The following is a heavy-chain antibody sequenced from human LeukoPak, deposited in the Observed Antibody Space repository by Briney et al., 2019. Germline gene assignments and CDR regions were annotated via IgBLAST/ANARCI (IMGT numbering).Heavy chain of an antibody. J-gene: IGHJ6*03. V-gene: IGHV4-34*01. Sequence: SETLSLTCAVHGGSFSGYYWSWIGKPPGKGLEWIGEIILGGGTTYNPSLKSRVTISVDTSKNQFSLKVTSVTAADTAVYYCARGGGKIAVAGTFVYYYYYMDVWGKGTTVTISS. CDR3: ARGGGKIAVAGTFVYYYYYMDV. D-gene: IGHD6-19*01. CDR2: IILGGGT. CDR1: GGSFSGYY.